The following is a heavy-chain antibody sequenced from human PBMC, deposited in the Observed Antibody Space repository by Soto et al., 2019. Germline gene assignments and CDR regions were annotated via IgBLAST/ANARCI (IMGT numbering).Heavy chain of an antibody. V-gene: IGHV4-61*01. CDR3: ARIPYASASFDY. D-gene: IGHD2-2*01. CDR2: VSYSGST. CDR1: GVSISSVSLSPSY. J-gene: IGHJ4*02. Sequence: PSETLSLTCTVSGVSISSVSLSPSYWGWVRQPPGKGLEYIGSVSYSGSTNYNPSLKSRVSISVDTSENQFSLKPTSVTTADTAVYFCARIPYASASFDYWGQGALVTVSS.